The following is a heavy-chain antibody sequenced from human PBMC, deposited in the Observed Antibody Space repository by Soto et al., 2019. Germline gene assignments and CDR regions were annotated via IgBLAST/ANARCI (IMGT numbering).Heavy chain of an antibody. Sequence: GGSLRLSCAASGFKFSNYAMSWVRQAPGKGLEWVSLISATGGGTYYADSVKGRFTISRDNSHNTLYLQVHSLTAEDTAAYYGAKDRRAGGNSAFYFDFWGQGAQVTVSS. J-gene: IGHJ4*02. D-gene: IGHD3-16*01. V-gene: IGHV3-23*01. CDR1: GFKFSNYA. CDR3: AKDRRAGGNSAFYFDF. CDR2: ISATGGGT.